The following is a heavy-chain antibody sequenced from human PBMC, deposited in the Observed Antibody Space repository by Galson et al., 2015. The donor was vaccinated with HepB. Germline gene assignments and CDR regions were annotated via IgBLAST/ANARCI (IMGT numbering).Heavy chain of an antibody. CDR2: ISYDGSKE. CDR3: ARGRKFGGDDSTGFYSSFDN. CDR1: GFIFSDYS. V-gene: IGHV3-30-3*01. D-gene: IGHD6-19*01. Sequence: SLRLSCAASGFIFSDYSMHWVRQAPGKGLEWVTVISYDGSKEYYADSVKGRFTISRDNSKNTLSLQMNSLRPEDTALYYCARGRKFGGDDSTGFYSSFDNWGQGTLVTVSS. J-gene: IGHJ4*02.